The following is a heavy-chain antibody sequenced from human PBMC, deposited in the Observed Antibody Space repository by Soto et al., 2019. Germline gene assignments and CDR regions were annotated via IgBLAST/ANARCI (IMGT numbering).Heavy chain of an antibody. CDR2: INHSGST. CDR1: GGSFSGYY. D-gene: IGHD4-17*01. V-gene: IGHV4-34*01. J-gene: IGHJ6*02. Sequence: QVQLQQWGAGLLKPSDTLSLTCAVYGGSFSGYYWSWIRQPPGKGLEWIWEINHSGSTNYNPSLKSRVNISVDTSKNQFSLKLSSVTAADTAVYYWARDDYGDYDYYYGMDVWGQGTTVTVSS. CDR3: ARDDYGDYDYYYGMDV.